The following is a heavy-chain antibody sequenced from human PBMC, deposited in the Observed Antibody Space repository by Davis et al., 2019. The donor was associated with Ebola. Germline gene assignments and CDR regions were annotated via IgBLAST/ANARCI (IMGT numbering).Heavy chain of an antibody. CDR3: ARRDGSGPLGY. V-gene: IGHV1-2*02. D-gene: IGHD3-10*01. CDR1: GYAFTGYY. J-gene: IGHJ4*02. Sequence: ASVKVSCKASGYAFTGYYMHWARQAPGQELEWVGWINPKSGDTNYAQKFQGRVTMTRDTSISTAYLQWSSLKASDTAMYYCARRDGSGPLGYWGQGTLVTVSS. CDR2: INPKSGDT.